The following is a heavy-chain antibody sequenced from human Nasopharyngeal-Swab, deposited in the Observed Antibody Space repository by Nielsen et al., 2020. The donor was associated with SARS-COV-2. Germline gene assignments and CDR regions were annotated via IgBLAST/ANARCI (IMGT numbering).Heavy chain of an antibody. J-gene: IGHJ4*02. CDR3: AKPPGDYVWGSYYFDY. CDR2: IYSGGSST. V-gene: IGHV3-23*03. Sequence: GESLKISCAASGFTFSSYAMSWVRQAPGKGLEWVSVIYSGGSSTYYADSVKGRFTISRDNSKNTLYLQMNSLRDEDTAVYYCAKPPGDYVWGSYYFDYWGQGTLVTVSS. D-gene: IGHD3-16*01. CDR1: GFTFSSYA.